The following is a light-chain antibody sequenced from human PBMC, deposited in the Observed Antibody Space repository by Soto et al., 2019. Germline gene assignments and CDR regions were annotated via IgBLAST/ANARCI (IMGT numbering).Light chain of an antibody. V-gene: IGKV1-39*01. CDR1: QSISSY. J-gene: IGKJ4*01. CDR3: QQSYSTPPLT. CDR2: AAS. Sequence: DIQLTQSTSSLSASVGDRVTITCRASQSISSYLNWYQQKPGKAPKLLIYAASGLQSGVPSRFSGSGSGTDFTLTISSLQPEDFATYYCQQSYSTPPLTFGGGTKVDIK.